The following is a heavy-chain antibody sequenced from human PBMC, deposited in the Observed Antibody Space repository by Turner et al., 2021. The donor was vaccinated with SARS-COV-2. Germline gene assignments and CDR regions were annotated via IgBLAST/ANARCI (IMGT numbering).Heavy chain of an antibody. CDR1: GFTFSSYS. J-gene: IGHJ4*02. CDR2: ISSSSSYI. Sequence: EVQLVESGGGLVKPGGSLRPSCAASGFTFSSYSMNWVRQAPGKGLEWVSSISSSSSYIYYADSVKGRFTISRDNAKNSLYLQMNSLRADDTSVYYCARDVREYYYDSSGFDYWGQGTLVTVSS. CDR3: ARDVREYYYDSSGFDY. D-gene: IGHD3-22*01. V-gene: IGHV3-21*01.